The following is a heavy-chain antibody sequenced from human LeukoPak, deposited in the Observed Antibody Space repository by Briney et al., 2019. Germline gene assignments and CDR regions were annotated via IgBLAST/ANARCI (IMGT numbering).Heavy chain of an antibody. J-gene: IGHJ4*02. V-gene: IGHV3-53*01. CDR3: ARMTTITKGHFDY. D-gene: IGHD4-11*01. Sequence: GGSLRLSCAASGLIVSSNYMSWVRQAPGKGLEWVSIIYGDGSTYYADSMKGRFTISRDNSKNTLYLQMNSLRVEDTAVYYCARMTTITKGHFDYWGQGTLVTVSS. CDR2: IYGDGST. CDR1: GLIVSSNY.